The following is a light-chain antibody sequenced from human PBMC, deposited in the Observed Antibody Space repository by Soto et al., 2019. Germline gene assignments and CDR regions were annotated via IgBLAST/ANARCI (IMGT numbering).Light chain of an antibody. CDR2: DAS. V-gene: IGKV3-11*01. Sequence: EIVLTQSPATLSLSPGERATLSCRASQSINSNLAWCRQKPGQSPRLLINDASNRATSIPARFSGSRSGTDVTLTISSLEPEDFGVYYCQQRSNWPPGTFGGGTKVEIK. J-gene: IGKJ4*01. CDR1: QSINSN. CDR3: QQRSNWPPGT.